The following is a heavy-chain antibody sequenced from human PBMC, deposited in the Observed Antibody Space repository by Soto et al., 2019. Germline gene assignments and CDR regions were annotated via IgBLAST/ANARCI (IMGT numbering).Heavy chain of an antibody. CDR3: ARAVVVPAASSYYFDY. CDR2: IYSGGST. Sequence: PGGSLRLSCAASGFTVSSNYMSWVRQAPGKGLEWVSVIYSGGSTYYADSVKGRFTISRDNSKNTLYLQMNSLRAEDTAVYYCARAVVVPAASSYYFDYWGQGTLVTVSS. J-gene: IGHJ4*02. D-gene: IGHD2-2*01. CDR1: GFTVSSNY. V-gene: IGHV3-66*01.